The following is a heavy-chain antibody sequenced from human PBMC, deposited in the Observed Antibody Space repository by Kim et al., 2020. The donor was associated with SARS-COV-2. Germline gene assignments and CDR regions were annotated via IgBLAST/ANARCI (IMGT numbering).Heavy chain of an antibody. Sequence: SVKVSCKASGGTFSSYAISWVRQAPGQGLEWMGGIIPIFGTANYAQKFQGRVTITADESTSTAYMELSSLRSEDTAVYYCARETGYSSSWYGLRYFDLWGRGTLVTVSS. CDR2: IIPIFGTA. D-gene: IGHD6-13*01. J-gene: IGHJ2*01. CDR3: ARETGYSSSWYGLRYFDL. CDR1: GGTFSSYA. V-gene: IGHV1-69*13.